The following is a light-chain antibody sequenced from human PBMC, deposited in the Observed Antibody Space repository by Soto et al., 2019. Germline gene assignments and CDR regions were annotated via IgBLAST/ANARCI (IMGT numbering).Light chain of an antibody. J-gene: IGKJ1*01. CDR1: ESIDRW. CDR2: DAS. CDR3: QQYNDYTYT. V-gene: IGKV1-5*01. Sequence: DIHMTQSPSTLSASVGDRVIITCRASESIDRWLAWYQQKPGKAPKLLISDASTLESGVPSRFSGSGSVTEFTLAIASLQHDDFETYYCQQYNDYTYTFGQGTKVDIK.